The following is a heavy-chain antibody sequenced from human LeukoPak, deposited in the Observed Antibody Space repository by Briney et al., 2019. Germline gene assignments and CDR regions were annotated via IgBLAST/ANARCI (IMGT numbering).Heavy chain of an antibody. CDR3: ARAWVVGVPGCDY. Sequence: GASVKVSCKVSGYTLTELSMHWVRQAPGQGLEWMGWISAYNGNTNYAQKLQGRVTMTTDTSTSTAYMELRSLRSDDTAVYYCARAWVVGVPGCDYWGQGTLVTVSS. V-gene: IGHV1-18*01. CDR2: ISAYNGNT. D-gene: IGHD1-26*01. CDR1: GYTLTELS. J-gene: IGHJ4*02.